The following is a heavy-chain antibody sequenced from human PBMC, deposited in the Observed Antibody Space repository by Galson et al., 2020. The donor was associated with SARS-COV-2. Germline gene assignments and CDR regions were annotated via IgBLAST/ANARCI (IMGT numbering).Heavy chain of an antibody. CDR2: INHSGST. J-gene: IGHJ5*02. CDR1: GGSFSGYY. CDR3: ARGRITIFGVAAGNWFDP. V-gene: IGHV4-34*01. D-gene: IGHD3-3*01. Sequence: SETLSLTCAVYGGSFSGYYWSWIRQPPGKGLEWIGEINHSGSTNYNPSLKSRVTISVDTSTNQFSLKLSSVTAADTAVYYCARGRITIFGVAAGNWFDPWGQGTLVTVSS.